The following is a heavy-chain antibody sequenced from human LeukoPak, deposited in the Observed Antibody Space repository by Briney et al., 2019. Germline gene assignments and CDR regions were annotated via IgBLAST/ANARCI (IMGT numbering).Heavy chain of an antibody. CDR1: GFTFSSSG. Sequence: GGSLRLSCAASGFTFSSSGMSWVRQAPGKGLEWVSVIYSGGTTYYADSVKGRFTISRDNSKNTLNLQMNSLRGEDTAVYYCARGTIGYTYGLDYWGQGTLVTVSS. D-gene: IGHD5-18*01. CDR2: IYSGGTT. CDR3: ARGTIGYTYGLDY. V-gene: IGHV3-53*01. J-gene: IGHJ4*02.